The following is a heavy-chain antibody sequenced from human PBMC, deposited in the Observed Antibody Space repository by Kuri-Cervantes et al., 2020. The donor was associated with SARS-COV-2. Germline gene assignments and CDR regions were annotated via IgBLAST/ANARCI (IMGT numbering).Heavy chain of an antibody. CDR2: ISAYNGNT. D-gene: IGHD3-22*01. CDR1: GYTFTSYG. CDR3: AREGYYDSGGYFGDYVRMDV. J-gene: IGHJ6*02. Sequence: ASVKVSCKASGYTFTSYGISWVRQAPGQGLEWMGWISAYNGNTNYAQKLQGRVTMTTDTSTSTAYMELRSLRSDDTAVYYCAREGYYDSGGYFGDYVRMDVWGQGTTVTVSS. V-gene: IGHV1-18*01.